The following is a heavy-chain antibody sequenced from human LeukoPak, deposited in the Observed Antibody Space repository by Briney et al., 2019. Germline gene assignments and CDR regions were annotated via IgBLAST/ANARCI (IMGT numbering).Heavy chain of an antibody. V-gene: IGHV4-38-2*02. CDR1: GYSISSGYY. Sequence: KSSETLSLTCTVSGYSISSGYYWGWIRQPPGKGLEWIGEINHSGSTNYNPSLKSRVTISVDTSKNQFSLKLSSVTAADTAVYYCARHGGGTRGYSYGPRKPFDPWGQGTLVTVSS. CDR3: ARHGGGTRGYSYGPRKPFDP. J-gene: IGHJ5*02. D-gene: IGHD5-18*01. CDR2: INHSGST.